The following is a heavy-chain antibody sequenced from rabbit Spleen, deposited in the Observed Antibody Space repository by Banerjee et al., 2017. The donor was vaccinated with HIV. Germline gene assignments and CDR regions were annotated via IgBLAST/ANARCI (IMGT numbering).Heavy chain of an antibody. Sequence: QEQLVESGGGLVQPEGSLTLTCTASGFDFSNYGVSWVRQAPGKGLEWIACINVVTGKAVYASWVNGRFTIAKTSSTTVTLQMTSLTAADTATYFCARDLTGVIGWNFNLWGQGTLVTVS. CDR2: INVVTGKA. D-gene: IGHD1-1*01. J-gene: IGHJ4*01. V-gene: IGHV1S45*01. CDR1: GFDFSNYG. CDR3: ARDLTGVIGWNFNL.